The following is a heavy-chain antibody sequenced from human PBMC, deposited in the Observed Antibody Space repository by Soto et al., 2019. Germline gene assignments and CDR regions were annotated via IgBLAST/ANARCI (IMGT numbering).Heavy chain of an antibody. Sequence: QVQLVQSGAEVKKPGASVKVSCKASGYTFTSYYMHWVRQAPGQGLAWMGIINPSGGSTSYAQKFQGRVTITRDTSTSTVYMELSSLRSEDTAVYYCAREGVDIVVVVAATPLDYWGQGTLVTVSS. CDR1: GYTFTSYY. J-gene: IGHJ4*02. CDR2: INPSGGST. D-gene: IGHD2-15*01. V-gene: IGHV1-46*03. CDR3: AREGVDIVVVVAATPLDY.